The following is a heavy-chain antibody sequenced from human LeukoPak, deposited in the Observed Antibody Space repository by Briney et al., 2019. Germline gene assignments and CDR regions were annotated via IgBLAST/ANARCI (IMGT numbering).Heavy chain of an antibody. CDR2: IYSGGST. CDR3: AKDVFWSGYYTC. J-gene: IGHJ4*02. Sequence: GGSLRLSCAASGFTVSSNYMSWVRQAPGKGLEWVSVIYSGGSTYYADSVKGRFTISRDNSKNTLYLQMNSLRAEDTAVYYCAKDVFWSGYYTCWGQGTLVTVSS. CDR1: GFTVSSNY. D-gene: IGHD3-3*01. V-gene: IGHV3-53*01.